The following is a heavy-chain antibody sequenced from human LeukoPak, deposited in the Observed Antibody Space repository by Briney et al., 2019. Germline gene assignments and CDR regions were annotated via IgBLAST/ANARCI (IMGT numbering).Heavy chain of an antibody. J-gene: IGHJ4*02. V-gene: IGHV3-74*01. CDR2: VKTDGSST. CDR1: GFTFSSYW. Sequence: GGSLRLSCAASGFTFSSYWMHWVRQAPGKGLVWVSRVKTDGSSTDYADTVKGRFTISRDNAKNTLYLQMNSLRAEDTAVYYCARQGWELWGQGTLVTVSA. D-gene: IGHD1-26*01. CDR3: ARQGWEL.